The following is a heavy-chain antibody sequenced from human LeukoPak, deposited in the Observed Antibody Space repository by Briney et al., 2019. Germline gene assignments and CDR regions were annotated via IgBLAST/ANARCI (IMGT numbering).Heavy chain of an antibody. D-gene: IGHD3-22*01. Sequence: SETLSLTCTVSGASISSYYWSWIRQPPGKGLESIGYVSYSGSSGSTNYNPSLKSRVTISVDTSKSQFSLKLNSVAAADTAVYSCARRDSSRYWYFDLWGRGTLVTVSS. CDR1: GASISSYY. CDR2: VSYSGSSGST. V-gene: IGHV4-59*08. CDR3: ARRDSSRYWYFDL. J-gene: IGHJ2*01.